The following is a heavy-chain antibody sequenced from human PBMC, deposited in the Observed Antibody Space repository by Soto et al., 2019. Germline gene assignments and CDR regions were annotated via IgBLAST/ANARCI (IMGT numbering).Heavy chain of an antibody. J-gene: IGHJ5*02. Sequence: QVRLVQSGAEVKKPGSSVKVSCKASGGTFSSYAIRWVRQAPGQGLEWMGGITPIFGAADYAQKFQGRVTITADESTSTAYMELSSLRSEDTAVYYCARDGIAARPIAWFDPWGQGTLVTVSS. CDR3: ARDGIAARPIAWFDP. D-gene: IGHD6-6*01. V-gene: IGHV1-69*12. CDR2: ITPIFGAA. CDR1: GGTFSSYA.